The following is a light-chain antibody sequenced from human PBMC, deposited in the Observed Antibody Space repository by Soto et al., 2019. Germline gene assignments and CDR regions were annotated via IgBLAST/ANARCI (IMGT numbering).Light chain of an antibody. J-gene: IGKJ1*01. V-gene: IGKV1-39*01. CDR3: QQSYSTPRT. Sequence: QITQSPSFLSSSLGDRVTITFRASQNISSYLNWYQQKPGKAPKLLIYAASSLQSGVPSRFSGSGSGTDFTLTISSLQPEDFATYYSQQSYSTPRTFGQGTKVEIK. CDR2: AAS. CDR1: QNISSY.